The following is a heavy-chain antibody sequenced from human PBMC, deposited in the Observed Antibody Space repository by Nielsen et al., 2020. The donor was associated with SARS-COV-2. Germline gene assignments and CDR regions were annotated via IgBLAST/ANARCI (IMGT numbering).Heavy chain of an antibody. Sequence: WVRQAPGQGLEWMGIINPSGGSTSYAQKFQGRVTMTRDTPTSTAYMELSSLRSEDTAVYYCARDNVLLWLGESGDAFDIWGHGTMVTVSS. CDR3: ARDNVLLWLGESGDAFDI. V-gene: IGHV1-46*01. D-gene: IGHD3-10*01. CDR2: INPSGGST. J-gene: IGHJ3*02.